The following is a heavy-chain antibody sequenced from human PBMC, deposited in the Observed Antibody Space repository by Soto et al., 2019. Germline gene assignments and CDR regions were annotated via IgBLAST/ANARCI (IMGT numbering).Heavy chain of an antibody. V-gene: IGHV3-43*01. CDR2: ISWDGGST. CDR1: GFTFDDYT. CDR3: MARVEVQLYGSGSTIDY. D-gene: IGHD3-10*01. Sequence: EVQLVESGGVVVQPGGSLRLSCAASGFTFDDYTMHWVRQAPEKGLEWVSLISWDGGSTYYADSVKGRFTISRDNSKNSLYLQMNSLRTEDTALYYCMARVEVQLYGSGSTIDYWGQGTLVTVSS. J-gene: IGHJ4*02.